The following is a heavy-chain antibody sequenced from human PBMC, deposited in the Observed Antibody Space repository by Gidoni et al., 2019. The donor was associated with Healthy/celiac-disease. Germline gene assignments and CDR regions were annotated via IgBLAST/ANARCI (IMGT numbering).Heavy chain of an antibody. CDR3: ARRKAAQLRARFDP. CDR2: MNPNSGNT. V-gene: IGHV1-8*01. Sequence: QVQLVQSGAEVKKPGASVKVSCRASGYTFTSYDINWVRQATGQGLEWMGWMNPNSGNTGYAQKFQGRVTMTRNTSISTAYMELSSLRSEDTAVYYCARRKAAQLRARFDPWGQGTLVTVSS. D-gene: IGHD6-6*01. CDR1: GYTFTSYD. J-gene: IGHJ5*02.